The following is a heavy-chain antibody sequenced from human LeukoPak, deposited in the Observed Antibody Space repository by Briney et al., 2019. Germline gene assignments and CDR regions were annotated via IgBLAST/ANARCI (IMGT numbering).Heavy chain of an antibody. Sequence: VGSLRLSCAASGFTFSSYWMSWVRQAPGKGLEWVANIKQDGSEKYYVDSVKGRFTISRDNAKNSLYLQMNSLRAEDTAVYYCARVSGYDYDYFDYWGQGTLVTVSS. J-gene: IGHJ4*02. CDR3: ARVSGYDYDYFDY. CDR2: IKQDGSEK. V-gene: IGHV3-7*01. D-gene: IGHD5-12*01. CDR1: GFTFSSYW.